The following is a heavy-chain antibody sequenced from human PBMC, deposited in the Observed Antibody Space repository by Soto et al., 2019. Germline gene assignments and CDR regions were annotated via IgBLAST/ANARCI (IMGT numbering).Heavy chain of an antibody. CDR3: ARHEGNGNVWPLDY. D-gene: IGHD2-8*01. CDR1: GDSIGTTHSY. J-gene: IGHJ4*02. CDR2: IHYSGST. V-gene: IGHV4-39*01. Sequence: QVQLLESGPGLVKPSETLSLTCTVSGDSIGTTHSYWAWIRQSPGKGLEWIGNIHYSGSTYYMPSLRSRVTFSVDPSKNQLSLRLTSVTAEDTAVYYCARHEGNGNVWPLDYWGQGILVTVSS.